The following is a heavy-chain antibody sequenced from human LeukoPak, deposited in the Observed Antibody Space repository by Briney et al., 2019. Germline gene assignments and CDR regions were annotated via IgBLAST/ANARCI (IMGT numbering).Heavy chain of an antibody. V-gene: IGHV1-18*01. D-gene: IGHD2-15*01. CDR1: GYKFRHYG. CDR3: ARDEKKYCSGGSCPSYFDY. Sequence: GASVKVSFKTSGYKFRHYGISWVRHAPRQGLEWMAWISGGYDGDSNYAMKLRGRLTMTTDTSTSTAYMELRSLRSDATAVYYCARDEKKYCSGGSCPSYFDYWGQGTLVTVSS. J-gene: IGHJ4*02. CDR2: ISGGYDGDS.